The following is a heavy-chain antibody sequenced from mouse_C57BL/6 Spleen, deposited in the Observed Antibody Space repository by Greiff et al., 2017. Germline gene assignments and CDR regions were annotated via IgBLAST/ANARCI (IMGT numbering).Heavy chain of an antibody. V-gene: IGHV1-80*01. J-gene: IGHJ4*01. CDR3: AREGGLRGAMDY. D-gene: IGHD2-2*01. CDR1: GYAFSSYW. CDR2: IYPGDGDT. Sequence: QVHVKQSGAELVKPGASVKISCKASGYAFSSYWMNWVKQRPGKGLEWIGQIYPGDGDTNYNGKFKGKATLTADKSSSTAYMQLSSLTSEDSAVYFCAREGGLRGAMDYWGQGTSVTVSS.